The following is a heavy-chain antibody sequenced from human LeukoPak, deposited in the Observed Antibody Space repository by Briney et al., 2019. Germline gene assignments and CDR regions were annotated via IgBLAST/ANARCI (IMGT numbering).Heavy chain of an antibody. CDR1: GYTFTGYY. V-gene: IGHV1-2*02. Sequence: GASVKVSCKASGYTFTGYYMHWVRQAPGQGLEWMGWINPNSGGTNYAQKFQGRVTMTRDTSISTAYMELSRLRSDDTAVYYCARPYYYDSSGYYEYFQHWGQGTLVTVSS. CDR2: INPNSGGT. CDR3: ARPYYYDSSGYYEYFQH. J-gene: IGHJ1*01. D-gene: IGHD3-22*01.